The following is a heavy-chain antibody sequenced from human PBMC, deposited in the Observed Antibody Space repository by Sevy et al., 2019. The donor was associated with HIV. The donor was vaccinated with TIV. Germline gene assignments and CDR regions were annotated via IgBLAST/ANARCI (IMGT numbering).Heavy chain of an antibody. D-gene: IGHD2-15*01. J-gene: IGHJ4*02. Sequence: GGSLRLSCAASGFTFSSYAMTWVRQAPGKGLEWVSGISASGASTYNADSVKGRFTISRDNSKNTLYLQINSLRAEDTAVYYCAKLSCSDGNCFSIDYWGQGTLVTVSS. V-gene: IGHV3-23*01. CDR1: GFTFSSYA. CDR3: AKLSCSDGNCFSIDY. CDR2: ISASGAST.